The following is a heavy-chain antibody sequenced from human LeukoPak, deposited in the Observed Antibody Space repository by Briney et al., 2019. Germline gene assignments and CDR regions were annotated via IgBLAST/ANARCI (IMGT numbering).Heavy chain of an antibody. D-gene: IGHD6-19*01. J-gene: IGHJ4*02. CDR3: ASRQDLGWHYDN. Sequence: PGGSLRLSCAASGFTLSSYAMSWVRQAPAKGLEWVSGFSRGGSITHYADSVKGRFTISRDISKNTLYLQMNSLRAEDTAVYYCASRQDLGWHYDNWGQGTLVTVSS. CDR1: GFTLSSYA. CDR2: FSRGGSIT. V-gene: IGHV3-23*01.